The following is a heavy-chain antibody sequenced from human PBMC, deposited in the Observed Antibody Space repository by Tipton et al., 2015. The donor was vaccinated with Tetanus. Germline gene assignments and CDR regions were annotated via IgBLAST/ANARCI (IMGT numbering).Heavy chain of an antibody. CDR2: ISYDGSNK. J-gene: IGHJ4*02. V-gene: IGHV3-30-3*01. CDR1: GFTFNHYA. Sequence: SLRLSCAASGFTFNHYAMHWVRQAPGKGLEWVAVISYDGSNKYDAESVKGRLTISRDNSNNTLYVQMDSLRAEDTAVYYCARGPDHYGDYYFDYWGRGTLVTVSS. CDR3: ARGPDHYGDYYFDY. D-gene: IGHD4-17*01.